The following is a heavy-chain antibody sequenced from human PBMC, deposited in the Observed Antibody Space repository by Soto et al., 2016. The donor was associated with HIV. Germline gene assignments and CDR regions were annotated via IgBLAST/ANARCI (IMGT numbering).Heavy chain of an antibody. CDR2: ISWNSGNI. CDR1: GFSFDEYA. CDR3: VKDNSGWYYFDY. D-gene: IGHD6-19*01. J-gene: IGHJ4*02. V-gene: IGHV3-9*01. Sequence: EVQLVEAGGGLVQPGRSLRLSCTSSGFSFDEYAMHWVRQVPGKGLEWVSGISWNSGNIGYADSVKGRFTISRDNTKNSLYLQMDSLRAEDTAWYHCVKDNSGWYYFDYWGQGTLVTVSS.